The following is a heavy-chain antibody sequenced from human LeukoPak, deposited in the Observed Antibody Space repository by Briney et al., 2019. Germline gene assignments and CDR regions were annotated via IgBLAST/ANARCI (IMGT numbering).Heavy chain of an antibody. CDR3: FGTPGWLQGTSFDY. V-gene: IGHV4-38-2*01. J-gene: IGHJ4*02. Sequence: KPSETLSLTCAVSGYSISSGYYWGWIRQPPGKGLEWIGSICHSGSTYYNPSLKSRVTILVDTFKNQFSLKLSSVTAADTAVYYCFGTPGWLQGTSFDYWGQGTLVTVSS. CDR2: ICHSGST. D-gene: IGHD5-24*01. CDR1: GYSISSGYY.